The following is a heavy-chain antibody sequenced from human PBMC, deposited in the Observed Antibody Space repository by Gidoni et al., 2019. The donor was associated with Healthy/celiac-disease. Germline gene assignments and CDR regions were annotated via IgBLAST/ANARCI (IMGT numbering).Heavy chain of an antibody. V-gene: IGHV3-11*01. CDR3: AKMTTGQSSYAPCDY. D-gene: IGHD4-17*01. J-gene: IGHJ4*02. CDR2: IMSSGSTR. Sequence: QVQLVESGGGLVKPGGSLGLSWAASGCTFSDYYMSWIRQAPGKGMEWVSYIMSSGSTRYYADSVKGRFTTSRDNAKNSLYLQMNSLRAEDTAVYYCAKMTTGQSSYAPCDYWGQGTLVTVSS. CDR1: GCTFSDYY.